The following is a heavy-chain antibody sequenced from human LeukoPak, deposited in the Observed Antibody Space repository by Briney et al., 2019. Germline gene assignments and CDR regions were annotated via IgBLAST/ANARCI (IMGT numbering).Heavy chain of an antibody. D-gene: IGHD4-23*01. J-gene: IGHJ4*02. Sequence: PSETLSLTCAVSGGSISSSYWWSWVRQPPGKGLEWIGQIHHTGSTNYNPSLKSRLIISVDKSNNQFSLKLRYVTAADTAVYYCTRDGGGNDYWGQGILVTVSS. CDR3: TRDGGGNDY. CDR1: GGSISSSYW. V-gene: IGHV4-4*02. CDR2: IHHTGST.